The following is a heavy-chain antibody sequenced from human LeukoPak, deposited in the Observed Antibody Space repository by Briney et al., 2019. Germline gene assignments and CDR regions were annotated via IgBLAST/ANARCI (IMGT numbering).Heavy chain of an antibody. CDR1: GGTFSSYA. CDR2: IIPILGIA. CDR3: ARDRDSSSSPDYYFDY. D-gene: IGHD6-6*01. J-gene: IGHJ4*02. Sequence: SVKVSCKASGGTFSSYAISWVRQAPGQGLEWMGRIIPILGIANYAQKFQGRVTITADKSTSTAYMELSSLRSEDTAVYYCARDRDSSSSPDYYFDYWGQGTLVTVSS. V-gene: IGHV1-69*04.